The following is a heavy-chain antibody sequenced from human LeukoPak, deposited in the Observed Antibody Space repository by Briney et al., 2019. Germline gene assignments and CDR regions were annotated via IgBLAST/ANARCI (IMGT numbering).Heavy chain of an antibody. D-gene: IGHD2-15*01. CDR3: ARGLLYYYYYGMDV. V-gene: IGHV1-69*01. CDR2: IIPIFGTA. Sequence: GSSVKVSCKASGGTFSSYAIGWVRQAPGQGLEWMGGIIPIFGTANYAQKFQGRVTITADESTSTAYMELSSLRSEDTAVYYCARGLLYYYYYGMDVWGQGTTVTVSS. J-gene: IGHJ6*02. CDR1: GGTFSSYA.